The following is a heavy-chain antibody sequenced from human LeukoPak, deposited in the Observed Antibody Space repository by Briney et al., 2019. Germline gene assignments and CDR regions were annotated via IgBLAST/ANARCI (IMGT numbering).Heavy chain of an antibody. J-gene: IGHJ4*02. CDR3: AKSGIAAAGRYFDY. CDR1: GFTFYDYA. Sequence: GGSLRLSCAASGFTFYDYAMHWVRQAPGKGLEWVSGISWNSNNIVYADSVKGRFTISRDNAKNSLYLQMNSLRAEDTALYYCAKSGIAAAGRYFDYWGQGTLVTVSS. V-gene: IGHV3-9*01. D-gene: IGHD6-13*01. CDR2: ISWNSNNI.